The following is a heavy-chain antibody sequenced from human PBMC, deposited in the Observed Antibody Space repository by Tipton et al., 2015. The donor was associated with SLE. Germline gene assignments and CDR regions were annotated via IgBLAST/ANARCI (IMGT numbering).Heavy chain of an antibody. CDR3: ATQGGSGGHDAFDI. J-gene: IGHJ3*02. CDR1: GGSISSGSYY. V-gene: IGHV4-61*02. Sequence: TLSLTCTVSGGSISSGSYYWCWLRQPAGKGLEWIERIYTRGSTNYNPSLKSRVTISVDTSKNQFSLKLSSVTAADTAVYYCATQGGSGGHDAFDIWGQGTMVTVSS. CDR2: IYTRGST. D-gene: IGHD3-16*01.